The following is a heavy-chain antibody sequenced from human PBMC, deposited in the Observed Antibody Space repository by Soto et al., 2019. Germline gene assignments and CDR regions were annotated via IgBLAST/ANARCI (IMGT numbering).Heavy chain of an antibody. J-gene: IGHJ5*01. V-gene: IGHV4-31*03. D-gene: IGHD3-10*01. CDR2: IYYSGST. CDR3: ARLTSVLRGLPRRWFDS. CDR1: GGSISSGGYY. Sequence: PSETLSLTCTVSGGSISSGGYYWSWIRQHPGKGLEWIGYIYYSGSTVYNPSLKSRLTISVDTSRNQVSLSLSSVTAADTAVYYCARLTSVLRGLPRRWFDSWGQGTLVTVSS.